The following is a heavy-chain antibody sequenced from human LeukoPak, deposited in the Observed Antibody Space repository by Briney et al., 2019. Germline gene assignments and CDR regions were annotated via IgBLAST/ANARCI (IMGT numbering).Heavy chain of an antibody. Sequence: PSETLSLTCTVSGGSISSSSYYWGWIRQPPGKGLEWIGGIYYSGNTYYNPSLKSRVTISVDTSKNQFSLKLSSVTAADTAVYYCARDLDYWGQGTLVTVSS. J-gene: IGHJ4*02. CDR1: GGSISSSSYY. CDR3: ARDLDY. CDR2: IYYSGNT. V-gene: IGHV4-39*07.